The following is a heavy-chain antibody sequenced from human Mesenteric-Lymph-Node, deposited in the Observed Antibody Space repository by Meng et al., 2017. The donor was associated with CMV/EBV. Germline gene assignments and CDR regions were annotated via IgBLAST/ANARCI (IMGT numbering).Heavy chain of an antibody. CDR2: INPGDSDT. D-gene: IGHD4-11*01. CDR1: GYSFTTYG. Sequence: KVSCKASGYSFTTYGIGWVRQMPGKGLEWMGLINPGDSDTRYSPSFQGQVTISADKSISTAYLHLSSLKASDTAMYYCARRLAVTTSPYYYFGMDVWGQGTTVTVSS. V-gene: IGHV5-51*01. J-gene: IGHJ6*02. CDR3: ARRLAVTTSPYYYFGMDV.